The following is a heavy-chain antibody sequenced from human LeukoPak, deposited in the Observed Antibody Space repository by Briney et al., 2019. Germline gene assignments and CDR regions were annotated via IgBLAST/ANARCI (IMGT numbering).Heavy chain of an antibody. CDR1: GFTFSSYA. J-gene: IGHJ4*02. Sequence: GGSLRLSCSASGFTFSSYAMHWVRQAPGKGLEFVSAVTNNGGSTYYADSVKGRFTISRDNSKNTLYLQMNSLRAEDTAVYYCAPGGQWLVNWGQGTLVTVSS. CDR3: APGGQWLVN. CDR2: VTNNGGST. V-gene: IGHV3-64*04. D-gene: IGHD6-19*01.